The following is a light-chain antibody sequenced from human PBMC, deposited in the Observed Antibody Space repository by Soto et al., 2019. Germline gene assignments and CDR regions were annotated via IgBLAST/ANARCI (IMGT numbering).Light chain of an antibody. CDR2: NNN. CDR3: AAWDDSLKGAV. V-gene: IGLV1-44*01. CDR1: SSNIGSNS. Sequence: QSVLTQPSSASGTSGQRVTISCSGSSSNIGSNSVNWYQQLPGTAPKLLIYNNNHRPSGVPDRFSGSKSGTSASLAISGLQSEDEGDYYCAAWDDSLKGAVFGGGTQLTV. J-gene: IGLJ7*01.